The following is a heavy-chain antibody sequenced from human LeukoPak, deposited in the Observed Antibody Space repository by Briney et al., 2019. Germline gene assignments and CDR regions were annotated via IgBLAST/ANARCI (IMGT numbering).Heavy chain of an antibody. Sequence: ASVKVSCKASGYTFTNNYLHWVRQAPGQGLEWMGMIYPRDGSTSYAQNFQGRVTVTRDTSTTTVHMELRGLRSEDTAVYYCARDQEGFDYWGQGTLVTVSS. J-gene: IGHJ4*02. V-gene: IGHV1-46*01. CDR2: IYPRDGST. CDR1: GYTFTNNY. CDR3: ARDQEGFDY.